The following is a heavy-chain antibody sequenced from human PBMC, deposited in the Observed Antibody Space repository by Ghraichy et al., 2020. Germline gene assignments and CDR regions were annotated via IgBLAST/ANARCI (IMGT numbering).Heavy chain of an antibody. V-gene: IGHV1-58*01. J-gene: IGHJ4*02. Sequence: SVKVSCKASTFTFSSFVVQWVRQARGERLEWIGWIVVGSGNTNYAQKFQERVTITRDMSTRTSYMELSSLRSEDTAVYYCAAGSGGSGRGDHEYWGKGTLVTVSS. D-gene: IGHD3-10*01. CDR1: TFTFSSFV. CDR3: AAGSGGSGRGDHEY. CDR2: IVVGSGNT.